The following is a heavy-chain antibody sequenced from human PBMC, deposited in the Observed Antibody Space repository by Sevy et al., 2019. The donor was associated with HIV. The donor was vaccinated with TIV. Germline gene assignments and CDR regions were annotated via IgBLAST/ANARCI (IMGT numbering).Heavy chain of an antibody. V-gene: IGHV1-2*02. CDR3: ARDGKIGYSSSWQPDDY. D-gene: IGHD6-13*01. J-gene: IGHJ4*02. CDR2: INPNSGGT. Sequence: ASVKVSCKASGYTFTGYYMHWVRQAPGQGLEWMGWINPNSGGTNYAQKFQGRVTMTRDTSISTAYMELSRLRSDDTAVYYCARDGKIGYSSSWQPDDYWGQGTLVTVSS. CDR1: GYTFTGYY.